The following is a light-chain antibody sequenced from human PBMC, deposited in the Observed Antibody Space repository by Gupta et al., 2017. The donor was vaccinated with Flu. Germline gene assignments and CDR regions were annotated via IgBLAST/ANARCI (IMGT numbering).Light chain of an antibody. V-gene: IGLV1-40*01. J-gene: IGLJ3*02. Sequence: QSVLTQPPSVSGAPGHRVTTSCTGSRSNIGAGYDVHWYQQLPGTAPKLLIYGNSNRPSGVPDRFSGSKSGTSASLAITGLQAEDEADYYCQSYDSSLSGWVFGGGTKLTVL. CDR1: RSNIGAGYD. CDR2: GNS. CDR3: QSYDSSLSGWV.